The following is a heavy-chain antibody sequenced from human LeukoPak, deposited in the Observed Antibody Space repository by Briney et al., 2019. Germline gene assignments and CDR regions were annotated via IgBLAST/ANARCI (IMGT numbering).Heavy chain of an antibody. CDR3: ARPLWSGIHDTFDI. V-gene: IGHV3-66*02. D-gene: IGHD3-10*01. CDR1: GFTVSSNY. Sequence: GGSLRLSCAASGFTVSSNYMSWVRQAPGKGLDWVSIIYSGGSTYYADSVKGRFTISRDNSKNTLYLQMNSLRPEDTALYYCARPLWSGIHDTFDIWGRGTMVTVSS. CDR2: IYSGGST. J-gene: IGHJ3*02.